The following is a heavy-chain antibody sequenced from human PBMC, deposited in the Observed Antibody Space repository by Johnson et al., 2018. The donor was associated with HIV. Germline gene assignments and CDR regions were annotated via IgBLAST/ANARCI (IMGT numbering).Heavy chain of an antibody. CDR2: ISGSGGST. CDR3: ARGLGLRFLERSAFDI. J-gene: IGHJ3*02. Sequence: VQLVESGGGLVQPGGSLRLSCAASGFTFSSYAMSWVRQAPGKGLEWVSAISGSGGSTYYADSVKGRFTISRDNSKNTLYLQMNSLRAEDTALYYCARGLGLRFLERSAFDIWGQGTMVTVSS. CDR1: GFTFSSYA. V-gene: IGHV3-23*04. D-gene: IGHD3-3*01.